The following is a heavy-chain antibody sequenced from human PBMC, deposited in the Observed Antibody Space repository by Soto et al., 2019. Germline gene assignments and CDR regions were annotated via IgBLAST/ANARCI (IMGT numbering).Heavy chain of an antibody. CDR2: VSHDGRNT. D-gene: IGHD6-19*01. J-gene: IGHJ4*02. Sequence: VQLVESGGGVVQPGRSLRLSCAASGFTFSDYAMHWVRQAPGKGLEWVAVVSHDGRNTHYADSVKGRFTISRDGSKNTVSLQMTSLRAEDTAVYYCAKGGRQWLVTSDFNYWGQGALVTVSP. V-gene: IGHV3-30*18. CDR1: GFTFSDYA. CDR3: AKGGRQWLVTSDFNY.